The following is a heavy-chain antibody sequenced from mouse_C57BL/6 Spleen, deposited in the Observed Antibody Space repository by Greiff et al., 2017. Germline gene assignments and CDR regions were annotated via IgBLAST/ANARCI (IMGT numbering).Heavy chain of an antibody. CDR3: APISTVIAPRYFDV. Sequence: VQLQQSGAELARPGASVKLSCKASGYTFTSYGISWVKQRTGQGLEWIGEIYPRSGNTYYNEKFKGKATLTADKSSSTAYMELRSLTSEDSAVYFCAPISTVIAPRYFDVWGTGTTVTVSS. CDR2: IYPRSGNT. J-gene: IGHJ1*03. D-gene: IGHD2-1*01. V-gene: IGHV1-81*01. CDR1: GYTFTSYG.